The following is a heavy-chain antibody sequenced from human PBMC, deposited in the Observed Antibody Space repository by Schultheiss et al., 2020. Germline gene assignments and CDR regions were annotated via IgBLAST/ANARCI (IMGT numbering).Heavy chain of an antibody. CDR3: ARVGAPEDY. Sequence: SATLSLTCTVSGGSISSSNWWSWVRQPPGKGLEWIGEINHSGSTNYNPSLKSRVTISVDTSKNQFSLKLSSVTAADTAVYYCARVGAPEDYWGQGTLVTGSS. D-gene: IGHD4/OR15-4a*01. J-gene: IGHJ4*02. CDR1: GGSISSSNW. CDR2: INHSGST. V-gene: IGHV4-4*02.